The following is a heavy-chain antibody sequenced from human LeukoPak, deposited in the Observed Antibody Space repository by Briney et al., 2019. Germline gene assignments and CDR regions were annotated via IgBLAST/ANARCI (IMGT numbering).Heavy chain of an antibody. J-gene: IGHJ4*02. CDR1: GFTFSSYS. CDR2: ISSSSSYI. CDR3: ARDWPRPSYYFDY. Sequence: SGGSLRLSCAASGFTFSSYSMNWVRQAPGKGLEWVSSISSSSSYIYYADSVKGRFTISRDNAKNSLYLQMNSLRAEDTAVYYCARDWPRPSYYFDYWGQGTLVTVSS. V-gene: IGHV3-21*01.